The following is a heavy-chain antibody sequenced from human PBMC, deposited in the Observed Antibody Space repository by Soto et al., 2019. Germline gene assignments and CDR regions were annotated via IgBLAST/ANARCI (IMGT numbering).Heavy chain of an antibody. D-gene: IGHD3-3*01. Sequence: GASVKVSCKASGYTFTSYGISWVRQAPGQGLEWMGWISAYNGNTNYAQKLQGRVTMTTDTSTSTAYMELRSLRSDDTAVYYCARVLRFLEWSIIERYYYYYMDVWGKGTKVTVSS. CDR1: GYTFTSYG. CDR2: ISAYNGNT. CDR3: ARVLRFLEWSIIERYYYYYMDV. J-gene: IGHJ6*03. V-gene: IGHV1-18*01.